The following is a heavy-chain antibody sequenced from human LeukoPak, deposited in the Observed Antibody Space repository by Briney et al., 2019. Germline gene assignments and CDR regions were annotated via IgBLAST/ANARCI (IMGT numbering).Heavy chain of an antibody. D-gene: IGHD5-18*01. J-gene: IGHJ4*02. CDR1: GFTFSSYW. CDR3: VVGTAMVPFDY. Sequence: HSGGSLRLSCAASGFTFSSYWMHWVRQAPGKGLVWVSRINSDGSSTSYADSVKGRFTISRDNAKNTLYLQMNSLRAEDTAVYYCVVGTAMVPFDYWGQGTLVTVSS. CDR2: INSDGSST. V-gene: IGHV3-74*01.